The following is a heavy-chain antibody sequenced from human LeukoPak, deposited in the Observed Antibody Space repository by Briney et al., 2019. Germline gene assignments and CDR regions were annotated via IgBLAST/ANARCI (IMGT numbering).Heavy chain of an antibody. V-gene: IGHV6-1*01. D-gene: IGHD3-10*01. J-gene: IGHJ4*02. CDR1: GDXVSSNSAA. Sequence: SQTLSLTCAISGDXVSSNSAAWNWIRQSPSRGLEWLGRTYYRSKWYNDYAESVKSRISISPDTSKNQISLRLESVTSEDTAVYYCAAGSPPDHWGQGTLVTVSS. CDR3: AAGSPPDH. CDR2: TYYRSKWYN.